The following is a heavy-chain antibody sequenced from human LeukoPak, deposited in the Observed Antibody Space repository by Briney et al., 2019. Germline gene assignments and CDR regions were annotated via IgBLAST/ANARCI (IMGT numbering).Heavy chain of an antibody. D-gene: IGHD6-13*01. Sequence: PGGSLRLSCAASGFTFSSYAMHWVRQAPGKGLEWVAVISYDGSNKYYADSVKGRFTISRDNSKNTLYLQMNSLRAEDTAVYYCARARSSWHNTNYYYGVDVWGQGTTVTVSS. J-gene: IGHJ6*02. CDR1: GFTFSSYA. V-gene: IGHV3-30-3*01. CDR2: ISYDGSNK. CDR3: ARARSSWHNTNYYYGVDV.